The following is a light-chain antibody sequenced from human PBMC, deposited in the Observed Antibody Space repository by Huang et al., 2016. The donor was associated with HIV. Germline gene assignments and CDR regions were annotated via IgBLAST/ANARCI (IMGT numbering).Light chain of an antibody. CDR3: QQYHSPYIS. Sequence: DIQMTQSPFSLSAFVGDRVTITCQASQDITNYLNWYQQKPGKAPELLIFDASNLKPGVPSRFTGRGYGTDFTFTINDLQPEDIGTYYCQQYHSPYISFGPGTKVHI. J-gene: IGKJ3*01. CDR1: QDITNY. V-gene: IGKV1-33*01. CDR2: DAS.